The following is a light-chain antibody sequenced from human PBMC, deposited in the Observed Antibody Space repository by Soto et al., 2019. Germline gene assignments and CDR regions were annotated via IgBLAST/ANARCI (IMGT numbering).Light chain of an antibody. J-gene: IGKJ4*01. CDR3: QQLHSYPPT. V-gene: IGKV1-9*01. CDR1: QGISSY. Sequence: DIQLTQSPSFLSASVGDRVTITCRASQGISSYLAWYQQKPGKAPKILIYAASTLQGGVPSRFSGSGSGTEFTLTISSLQPEDFATYYCQQLHSYPPTFGGGTKVDIK. CDR2: AAS.